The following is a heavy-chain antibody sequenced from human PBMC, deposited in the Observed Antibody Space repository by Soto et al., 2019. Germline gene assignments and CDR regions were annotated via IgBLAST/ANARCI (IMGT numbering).Heavy chain of an antibody. D-gene: IGHD6-19*01. J-gene: IGHJ5*02. Sequence: PWGSLRLSCAASGCTFSDYYMSWIRQAPGKGLEWVSYISSTGSTIYYADSVKGRFTISRDKAKSSLYLQMNSLRAEDTAVYYCARDSRIAVAVGWFDPWGQGPLVTVSS. CDR1: GCTFSDYY. CDR2: ISSTGSTI. CDR3: ARDSRIAVAVGWFDP. V-gene: IGHV3-11*01.